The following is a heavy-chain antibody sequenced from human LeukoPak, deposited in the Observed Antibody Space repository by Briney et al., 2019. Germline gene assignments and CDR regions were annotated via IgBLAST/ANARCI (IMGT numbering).Heavy chain of an antibody. CDR2: INHSGST. J-gene: IGHJ6*03. V-gene: IGHV4-34*01. D-gene: IGHD2-15*01. CDR3: ARVSFFRWAATRPSYYYYYMDV. CDR1: GGSFSGYY. Sequence: SETLSLTCAVYGGSFSGYYWSWIRQPPGKGLEWIGEINHSGSTNYNPSLKSRVTISVDTSKNQFSLSLSSVTAADTAVYYCARVSFFRWAATRPSYYYYYMDVWGKGTTVTISS.